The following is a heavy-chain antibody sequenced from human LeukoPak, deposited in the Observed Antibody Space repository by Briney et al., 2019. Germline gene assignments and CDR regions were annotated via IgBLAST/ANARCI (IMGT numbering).Heavy chain of an antibody. D-gene: IGHD3-10*01. CDR2: IYYSGST. J-gene: IGHJ5*02. CDR1: GGSVSRSNYY. CDR3: ARVDYGSGSYRFDP. Sequence: PSETLSLTCDVSGGSVSRSNYYWTWIRQPPGKGLEWIGYIYYSGSTYYNPSLKSRVTISIDTSKNQFSLKLSSVTAADTAVYYCARVDYGSGSYRFDPWGQGTLVTVSS. V-gene: IGHV4-61*01.